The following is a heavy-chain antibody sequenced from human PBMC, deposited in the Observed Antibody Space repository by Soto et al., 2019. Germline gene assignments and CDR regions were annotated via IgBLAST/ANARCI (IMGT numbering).Heavy chain of an antibody. D-gene: IGHD3-22*01. V-gene: IGHV1-18*01. J-gene: IGHJ3*02. CDR1: GYTFTSYG. CDR2: ISAYNGNT. CDR3: ARGPTYYYDSSGSDAFDI. Sequence: QVPLVQSGAEVKKPGASVKVSCKASGYTFTSYGISWVRQAPGQGLEWMGWISAYNGNTNYAQKLQGRVTMTTDTSTSTAYMELRSLRSDDTAVYYCARGPTYYYDSSGSDAFDIWGQGTMVTVSS.